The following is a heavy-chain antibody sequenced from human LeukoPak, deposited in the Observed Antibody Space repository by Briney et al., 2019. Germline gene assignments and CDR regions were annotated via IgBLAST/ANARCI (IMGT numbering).Heavy chain of an antibody. D-gene: IGHD2-2*01. CDR1: GCSISSSSYD. V-gene: IGHV4-39*01. CDR2: IYYSGST. CDR3: ARQYQLLHYFDY. Sequence: SETLSLTCTVSGCSISSSSYDWGWIRQPPGKGLEWIGSIYYSGSTYYNPSLKSRVTISVDTSKNQFSLKLSSVAAADTAVYYCARQYQLLHYFDYWGQGTLVTVSS. J-gene: IGHJ4*02.